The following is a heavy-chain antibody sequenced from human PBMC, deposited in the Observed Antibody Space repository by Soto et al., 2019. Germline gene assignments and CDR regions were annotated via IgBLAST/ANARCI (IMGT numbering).Heavy chain of an antibody. CDR3: ARVSGLWFQYYYYGMDV. Sequence: AVHQESRNGDSWSYARQPSGKGLEWIGEINHSGSTNYNPSLKSRVTISVDTSKNQFSLKLSSVTAADTAVYYCARVSGLWFQYYYYGMDVWGQGSLVT. CDR2: INHSGST. CDR1: QESRNGDS. J-gene: IGHJ6*02. D-gene: IGHD2-21*01. V-gene: IGHV4-34*01.